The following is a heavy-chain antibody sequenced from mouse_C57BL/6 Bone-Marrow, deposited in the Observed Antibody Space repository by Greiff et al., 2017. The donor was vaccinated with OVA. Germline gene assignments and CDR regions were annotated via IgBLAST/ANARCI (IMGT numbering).Heavy chain of an antibody. CDR1: GYTLTSYG. J-gene: IGHJ1*03. D-gene: IGHD4-1*01. Sequence: VQVVESGAELSRPGASVKLSCKASGYTLTSYGISWVKQRTGQGLEWIGEIYPRSGNTYYNEKFKGKATLTADKSSSTAYMELRSLTSEDSAVYFCALTQYFDVWGTGTTVTVSS. CDR3: ALTQYFDV. V-gene: IGHV1-81*01. CDR2: IYPRSGNT.